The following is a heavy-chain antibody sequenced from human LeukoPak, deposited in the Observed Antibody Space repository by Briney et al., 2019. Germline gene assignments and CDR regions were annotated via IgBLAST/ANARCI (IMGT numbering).Heavy chain of an antibody. CDR1: GFTFSSYN. CDR3: ARAANNSDAFDV. V-gene: IGHV3-21*01. D-gene: IGHD1-20*01. J-gene: IGHJ3*01. CDR2: IHSSTIYK. Sequence: PGGSLRLSCAAPGFTFSSYNMQWVRQPPGKGLEWVSCIHSSTIYKYFADSLKGRFIISRDNTKNSLYLQMNGLRAEDTAVYYCARAANNSDAFDVWGQGTMVTVSS.